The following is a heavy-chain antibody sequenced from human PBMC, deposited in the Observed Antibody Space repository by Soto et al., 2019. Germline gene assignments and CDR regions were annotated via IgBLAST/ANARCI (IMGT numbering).Heavy chain of an antibody. Sequence: QVQLVQSGAEVKKPGASVKVSCKASGYTFTSYGISWVRQAPGQGLEWMGWISAYNGNTNYAQKLQGRVTMTTDTSTSTAYIELRSLRSDDTAVYYCARDMTTVTQGSVWFDPWGQGTLVTVSS. CDR3: ARDMTTVTQGSVWFDP. V-gene: IGHV1-18*01. CDR2: ISAYNGNT. CDR1: GYTFTSYG. D-gene: IGHD4-17*01. J-gene: IGHJ5*01.